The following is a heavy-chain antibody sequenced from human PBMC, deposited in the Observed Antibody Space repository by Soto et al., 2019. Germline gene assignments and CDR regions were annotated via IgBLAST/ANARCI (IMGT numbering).Heavy chain of an antibody. CDR1: GFTFSSYA. V-gene: IGHV3-23*01. CDR3: AKGLLYSYGPFDY. CDR2: ISGSGGST. D-gene: IGHD5-18*01. J-gene: IGHJ4*02. Sequence: LRLSCAASGFTFSSYAMSWVRQAPGKGLEWVSAISGSGGSTYYADSVKGRFTISRDNSKNTLYLQMNSLRAEDTAVYYCAKGLLYSYGPFDYWGQGTLVTVSS.